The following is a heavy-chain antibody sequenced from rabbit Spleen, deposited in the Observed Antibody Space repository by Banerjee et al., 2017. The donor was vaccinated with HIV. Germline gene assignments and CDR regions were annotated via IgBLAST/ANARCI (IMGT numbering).Heavy chain of an antibody. V-gene: IGHV1S45*01. D-gene: IGHD2-1*01. J-gene: IGHJ6*01. CDR1: GFSFSDRDV. CDR3: ARSVETVGYGVYALEL. Sequence: QEQLVESGGGLVKPEGSLTLTCKASGFSFSDRDVMCWVRQAPGKGLEWIACIYSGSGSTYYASWAKGRFTISKTSSTTVTLQMAGLTAADTATYFCARSVETVGYGVYALELWGPGTLVTVS. CDR2: IYSGSGST.